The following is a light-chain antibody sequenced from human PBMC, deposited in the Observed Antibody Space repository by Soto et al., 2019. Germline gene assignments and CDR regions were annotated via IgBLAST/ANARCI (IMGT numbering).Light chain of an antibody. CDR2: AAS. J-gene: IGKJ2*01. V-gene: IGKV1-39*01. CDR3: QQRYTTPRA. CDR1: QSISTY. Sequence: DIQMTQSPSSLSASVGDRVTITCRASQSISTYLNWHQQKVGKAPKLLIYAASSLQRGVPSRFSGSGSGTEFTPTISSLQPEDFATYYCQQRYTTPRAFGQGTKLEIK.